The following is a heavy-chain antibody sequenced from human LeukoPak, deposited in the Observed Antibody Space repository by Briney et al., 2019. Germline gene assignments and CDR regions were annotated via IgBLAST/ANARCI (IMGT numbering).Heavy chain of an antibody. CDR3: ATVFDF. J-gene: IGHJ5*01. V-gene: IGHV3-74*01. CDR1: GFTLSSNW. D-gene: IGHD2-21*02. CDR2: IDDVGSGT. Sequence: GGSLRLSCAVSGFTLSSNWMHWVRQVPGKGLEWVSRIDDVGSGTSYADSVKGRFTISRDDAKNTVYLQMNSLRAEDTAVYYCATVFDFWGQGTLVTVSS.